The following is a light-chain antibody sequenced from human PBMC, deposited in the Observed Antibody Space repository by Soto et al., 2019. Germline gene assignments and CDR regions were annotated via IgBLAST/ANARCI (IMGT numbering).Light chain of an antibody. CDR2: KAS. J-gene: IGKJ4*01. CDR1: QSISSW. Sequence: DIQMTQSPSTLSASVGDRVTITCRASQSISSWLAWYQQKPGKAPKLLIYKASSLESGVPSRFSGSGSVTEFTLTISSLQPDDFATDYCQQYNSYSITFGGGTKVEIK. V-gene: IGKV1-5*03. CDR3: QQYNSYSIT.